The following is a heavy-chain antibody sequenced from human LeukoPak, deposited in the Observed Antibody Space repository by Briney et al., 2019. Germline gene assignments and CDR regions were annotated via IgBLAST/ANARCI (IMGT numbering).Heavy chain of an antibody. D-gene: IGHD6-13*01. CDR2: INPNSGGT. CDR3: ARSSQQRVFDY. CDR1: GYTFTGYY. V-gene: IGHV1-2*02. Sequence: AASVKVSCKASGYTFTGYYVHWVRQAPGQGLEWMGWINPNSGGTNYAQRFQGRVTMTRDTSISTAYMELSRLRSDDTAVYYCARSSQQRVFDYWGQGTLVTVSS. J-gene: IGHJ4*02.